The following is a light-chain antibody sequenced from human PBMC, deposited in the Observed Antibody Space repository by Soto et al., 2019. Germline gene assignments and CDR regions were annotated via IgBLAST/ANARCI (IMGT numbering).Light chain of an antibody. J-gene: IGKJ4*01. Sequence: ETVLTQSPVTLSMSPGEGVTLSCRASQSVSSFLAWYQHKPGQAPRLLIYDASNRATGIPARFSGSGSGTDFTLTISSLEPEDFAVYYCQQRSNWPPTFGGGTKVEIK. CDR3: QQRSNWPPT. CDR2: DAS. V-gene: IGKV3-11*01. CDR1: QSVSSF.